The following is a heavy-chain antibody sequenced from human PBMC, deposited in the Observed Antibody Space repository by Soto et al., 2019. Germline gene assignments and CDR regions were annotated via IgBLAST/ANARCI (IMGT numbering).Heavy chain of an antibody. J-gene: IGHJ4*02. CDR3: ARDSSGLEY. CDR2: IGTVNDK. CDR1: GFTFSNAW. V-gene: IGHV3-13*01. Sequence: GGSLRLSCAASGFTFSNAWMNWVRQAPGKGLEWVSSIGTVNDKYYADSVKGRFTLSREDAKNSLYLQMNSLRAEDSAVYYCARDSSGLEYWGQGT. D-gene: IGHD3-22*01.